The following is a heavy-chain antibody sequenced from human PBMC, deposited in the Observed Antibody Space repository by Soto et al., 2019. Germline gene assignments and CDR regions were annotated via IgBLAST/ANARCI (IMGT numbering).Heavy chain of an antibody. CDR2: IYYSGST. D-gene: IGHD3-9*01. Sequence: QVQLQESGPGLVKASQTLSLTCTVSGDSISSDGYYLTWIRQHPGKGLEWIGDIYYSGSTSYNPSLESRVTMSVHTSDNQLSRKLLSVTAAYTAVYYCARRHDALTGPDAFDVWGQGTKVTVSS. CDR3: ARRHDALTGPDAFDV. CDR1: GDSISSDGYY. J-gene: IGHJ3*01. V-gene: IGHV4-31*03.